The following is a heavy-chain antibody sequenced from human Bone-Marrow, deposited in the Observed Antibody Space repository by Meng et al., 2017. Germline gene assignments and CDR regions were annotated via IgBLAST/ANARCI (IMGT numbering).Heavy chain of an antibody. D-gene: IGHD3-22*01. CDR1: GFTFDDYG. V-gene: IGHV3-23*01. J-gene: IGHJ5*02. CDR2: ISGSGGST. CDR3: ARLTKYDSKSGNWFDP. Sequence: GGSLRLSCAASGFTFDDYGMSWVRQAPGKGLEWVSAISGSGGSTYYADSVKGRFTISRDNSKNTLYLQMNSLRAEDTAVYYCARLTKYDSKSGNWFDPWGQGTLVTVSS.